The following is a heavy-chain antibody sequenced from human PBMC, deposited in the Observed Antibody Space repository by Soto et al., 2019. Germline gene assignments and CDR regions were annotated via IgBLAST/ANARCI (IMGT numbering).Heavy chain of an antibody. D-gene: IGHD2-15*01. J-gene: IGHJ4*02. CDR3: ARKRAGSPFGRDYDY. CDR2: IYYSGST. V-gene: IGHV4-31*03. CDR1: GGSISSGGYY. Sequence: QVQLQESGPGLVKPSQTLSLTCTVSGGSISSGGYYWSWIRQHPGKGLEWIGYIYYSGSTYYNPSLKSRVTIAVDTSKKQFSLKLSSVTAADTAVYYCARKRAGSPFGRDYDYWGQGTLVTVSS.